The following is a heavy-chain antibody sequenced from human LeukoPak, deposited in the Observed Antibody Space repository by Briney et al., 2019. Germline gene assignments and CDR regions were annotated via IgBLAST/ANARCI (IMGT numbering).Heavy chain of an antibody. CDR3: TPSFVLPTAHHHDY. CDR2: IWYDGSNK. D-gene: IGHD1-26*01. Sequence: PGRSLRLSCAASGFTFSSYGMHWVRQAPGKGLEWVAVIWYDGSNKYYADSVKGRFTISRDNSKNTLYLQMNSLRAEDTAVYYCTPSFVLPTAHHHDYWGQGTLVTVSS. V-gene: IGHV3-33*01. CDR1: GFTFSSYG. J-gene: IGHJ4*02.